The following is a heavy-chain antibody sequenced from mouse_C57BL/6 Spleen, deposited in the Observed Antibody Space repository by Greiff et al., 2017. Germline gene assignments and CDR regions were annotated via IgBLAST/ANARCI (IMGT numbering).Heavy chain of an antibody. J-gene: IGHJ3*01. CDR2: IWRGGST. CDR1: GFSLTSYG. Sequence: QVQLQQSGPGLVQPSQSLSITCTVSGFSLTSYGVHWVRQSPGKGLGWLGVIWRGGSTDYNAAFMSRLSITKDNSKSQVFFKMNSLQADDTAIYYCAKKEGDYGPLLDWGQGTLVTVSA. D-gene: IGHD2-4*01. V-gene: IGHV2-5*01. CDR3: AKKEGDYGPLLD.